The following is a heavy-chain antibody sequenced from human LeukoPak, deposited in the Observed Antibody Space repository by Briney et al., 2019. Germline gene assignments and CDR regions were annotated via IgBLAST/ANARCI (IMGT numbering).Heavy chain of an antibody. J-gene: IGHJ4*02. CDR3: AKRGVVIRVILVGFHKEAYYFDS. CDR1: GITLSNYG. D-gene: IGHD3-22*01. V-gene: IGHV3-23*01. CDR2: ISDSGGRT. Sequence: GSLRLSCAVSGITLSNYGMSWVRQAPGKGLEWVAGISDSGGRTNYAGSVKGRFTISRYNPKNPLYLQMNSLRTEDTAVYFCAKRGVVIRVILVGFHKEAYYFDSWGQGALVTVSS.